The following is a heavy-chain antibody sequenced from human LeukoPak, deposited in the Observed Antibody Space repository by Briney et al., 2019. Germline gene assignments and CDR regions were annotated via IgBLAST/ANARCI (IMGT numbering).Heavy chain of an antibody. CDR3: ASLGTLRS. Sequence: PSETLSLTCTVSGGSVSSSSYYWGWGRQSPGKGLEWIGSISYSGTNYNNPSLKSRVSISIDTSKNQFSVKLTSVTAADTAMYYCASLGTLRSWGQGTLVTVSS. D-gene: IGHD7-27*01. J-gene: IGHJ5*02. V-gene: IGHV4-39*01. CDR2: ISYSGTN. CDR1: GGSVSSSSYY.